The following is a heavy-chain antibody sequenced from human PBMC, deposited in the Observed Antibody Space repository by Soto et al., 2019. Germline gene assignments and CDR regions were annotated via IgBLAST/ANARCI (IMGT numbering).Heavy chain of an antibody. CDR2: TSNSGST. CDR1: GGSITSSGYY. CDR3: ARGGGSTTVDY. Sequence: QVQLQESGPGLVKPSQTLSLTCTVSGGSITSSGYYWSWIRQHPGEGLEWIGFTSNSGSTSFNPSLQSRVTISVDTSSTQFSLNLKSVTAADTAVYYCARGGGSTTVDYWGQGTRVTVSP. V-gene: IGHV4-31*03. J-gene: IGHJ4*02. D-gene: IGHD1-1*01.